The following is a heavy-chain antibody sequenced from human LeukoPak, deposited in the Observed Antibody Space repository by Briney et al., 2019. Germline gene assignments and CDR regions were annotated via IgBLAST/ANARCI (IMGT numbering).Heavy chain of an antibody. CDR1: GFTFSSYS. Sequence: GGSLRLSCAASGFTFSSYSMNWVRQAPGKGLEWVSYVSSSSSTIYYADSVKGRFTISRDNAKNSLYLQMNSLRAEDTAVYYCARVVTIHTNWFDPWGQGTLVTVSS. CDR3: ARVVTIHTNWFDP. J-gene: IGHJ5*02. CDR2: VSSSSSTI. D-gene: IGHD3-3*01. V-gene: IGHV3-48*01.